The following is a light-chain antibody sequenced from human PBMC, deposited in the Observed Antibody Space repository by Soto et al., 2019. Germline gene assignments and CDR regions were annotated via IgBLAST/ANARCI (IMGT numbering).Light chain of an antibody. CDR1: QGVSSW. CDR3: QQANSFPFT. J-gene: IGKJ3*01. CDR2: AAS. V-gene: IGKV1-12*01. Sequence: DIQMTQSPSSVSASVGDRVTLTCRASQGVSSWLVWYQQKPGRAPKLLIYAASTLQSGVPSRFSGSGSGTDFTLTIINLQPEDFATYYCQQANSFPFTFGPGTKVDIK.